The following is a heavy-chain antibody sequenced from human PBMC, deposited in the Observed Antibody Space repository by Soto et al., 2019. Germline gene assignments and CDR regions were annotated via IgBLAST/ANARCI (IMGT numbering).Heavy chain of an antibody. D-gene: IGHD3-16*01. J-gene: IGHJ4*02. V-gene: IGHV3-30*19. Sequence: QVQLVESGGGVVQPGTSLRLSCVGPGFTFRSFVIHWVRQAPGRGLEWVALTSYDGTNKYFGDSVKGRFTISRDNSRNTVDLQMDSLRLEESALYYCARWGTTGGLDVWGQGTLVSVSS. CDR3: ARWGTTGGLDV. CDR2: TSYDGTNK. CDR1: GFTFRSFV.